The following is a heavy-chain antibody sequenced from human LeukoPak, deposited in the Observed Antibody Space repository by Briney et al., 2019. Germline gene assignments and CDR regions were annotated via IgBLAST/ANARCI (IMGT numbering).Heavy chain of an antibody. CDR1: GFTFSNYA. D-gene: IGHD6-19*01. CDR2: ISYDGSNK. J-gene: IGHJ4*02. Sequence: GGSLRLSCAASGFTFSNYAMHWVRQAPGKGLEWVAIISYDGSNKYYADSVKGRFTISRDNSKNMLYLQMNSLGTEDTAVYYCAKDRWGAVASFDYWGQGTLVTVSS. CDR3: AKDRWGAVASFDY. V-gene: IGHV3-30*04.